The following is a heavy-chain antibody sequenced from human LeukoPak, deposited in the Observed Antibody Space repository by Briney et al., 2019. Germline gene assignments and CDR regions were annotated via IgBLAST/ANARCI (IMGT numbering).Heavy chain of an antibody. J-gene: IGHJ4*02. V-gene: IGHV4-30-2*01. Sequence: SETLPLTCAVSGGSISSGGYSWSWIRQPPGKGLEWIGYIYHSGSTYYNPSLKSRVTISVDRSKNQFSLKLSSVTAADTAVYYCARSRSQDYYDSSGYYFFDYWGQGTLVTVSS. CDR2: IYHSGST. D-gene: IGHD3-22*01. CDR1: GGSISSGGYS. CDR3: ARSRSQDYYDSSGYYFFDY.